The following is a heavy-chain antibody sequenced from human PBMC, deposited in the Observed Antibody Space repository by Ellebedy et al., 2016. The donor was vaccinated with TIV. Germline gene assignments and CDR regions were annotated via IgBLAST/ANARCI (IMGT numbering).Heavy chain of an antibody. Sequence: GGSLRLSXAASGFTFSSYAMNWVRQAPGKGLEWVSSISSSSSYIYYADSVKGRFTISRDNAKNSLYLQMNSLRAEDTAVYYCAYPGGGYTFDYWGQGTLVTVSS. CDR1: GFTFSSYA. CDR2: ISSSSSYI. D-gene: IGHD1-26*01. J-gene: IGHJ4*02. CDR3: AYPGGGYTFDY. V-gene: IGHV3-21*01.